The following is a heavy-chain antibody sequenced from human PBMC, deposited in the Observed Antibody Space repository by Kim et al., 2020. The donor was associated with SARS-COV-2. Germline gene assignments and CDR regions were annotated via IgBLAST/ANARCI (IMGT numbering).Heavy chain of an antibody. CDR3: ARVAMAGTKNAYFDP. CDR1: GFTFSSYW. J-gene: IGHJ5*02. CDR2: ISSDGSST. D-gene: IGHD6-19*01. V-gene: IGHV3-74*01. Sequence: GGSLRLSCAASGFTFSSYWMHWVRQAPGKGLVWVSRISSDGSSTSYADSVKGRFTISRDNAENTLFLQMNSLRAEDTAVYYCARVAMAGTKNAYFDPWGQGALVTVSS.